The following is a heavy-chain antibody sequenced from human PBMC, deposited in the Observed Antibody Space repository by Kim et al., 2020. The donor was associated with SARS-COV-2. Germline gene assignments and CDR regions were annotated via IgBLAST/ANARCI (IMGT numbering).Heavy chain of an antibody. CDR1: GYTFTSYD. Sequence: ASVKVSCKASGYTFTSYDINWVRQATGQGLEWMGWMNPNSGNTGYAQKFQGRVTMTRNTSISTAYMELSSLRSEDTAVYYCARGGTNLRFLEWFRPYYYYYMDVWGKGTTVTVSS. CDR3: ARGGTNLRFLEWFRPYYYYYMDV. D-gene: IGHD3-3*01. V-gene: IGHV1-8*01. J-gene: IGHJ6*03. CDR2: MNPNSGNT.